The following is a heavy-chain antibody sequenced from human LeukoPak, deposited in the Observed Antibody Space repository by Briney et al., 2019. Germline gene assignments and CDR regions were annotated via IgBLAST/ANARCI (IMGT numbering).Heavy chain of an antibody. CDR2: IIPIFGTA. Sequence: GASVKVSCKASGGTFSSYAISWVRQAPGQGLEWMGGIIPIFGTANYAQKFQGRVTITTDESTSTAYMELSSLRSEDTAVYYCASVNSSGAPPNYYYYYYMDVWGKGTTVTVSS. CDR1: GGTFSSYA. V-gene: IGHV1-69*05. CDR3: ASVNSSGAPPNYYYYYYMDV. D-gene: IGHD3-22*01. J-gene: IGHJ6*03.